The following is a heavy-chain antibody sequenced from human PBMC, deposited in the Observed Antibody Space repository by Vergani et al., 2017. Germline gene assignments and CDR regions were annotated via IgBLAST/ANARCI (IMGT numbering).Heavy chain of an antibody. D-gene: IGHD5-12*01. J-gene: IGHJ6*04. V-gene: IGHV3-23*01. CDR1: GFTFNHYA. CDR2: ISGSGGST. Sequence: EVQLLESGGDLVQPGGSLRLSCAASGFTFNHYAMNWVRQAPGKGLEWVSGISGSGGSTYYAGSVKGRFTISRDSSKNTLYLQMNSLSAGDTAVYYCATANPQNSGNDYLYYYHAMNVWGKGTRVTVS. CDR3: ATANPQNSGNDYLYYYHAMNV.